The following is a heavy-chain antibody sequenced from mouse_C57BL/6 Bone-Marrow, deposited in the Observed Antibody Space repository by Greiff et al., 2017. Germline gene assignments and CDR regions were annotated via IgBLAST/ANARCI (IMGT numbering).Heavy chain of an antibody. Sequence: QVQLKESGAELARPGASVKLSCKASGYTFTSYGISWVKQRTGQGLEWIGEIYPRSGNTYYNEKFKGKATLTADKSASTAYMELRSLTSEDSAVXFCAIYGNYDYAMDYWGQGTLVTVSA. CDR2: IYPRSGNT. V-gene: IGHV1-81*01. CDR1: GYTFTSYG. CDR3: AIYGNYDYAMDY. D-gene: IGHD2-1*01. J-gene: IGHJ4*01.